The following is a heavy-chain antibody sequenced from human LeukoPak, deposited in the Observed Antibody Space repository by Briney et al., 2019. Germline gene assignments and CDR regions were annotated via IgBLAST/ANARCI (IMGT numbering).Heavy chain of an antibody. CDR2: IRSKAYGETA. J-gene: IGHJ4*02. V-gene: IGHV3-49*03. Sequence: GGSLRLSCTASGFTFGDYAMSWIRQAPGKGLEWVGFIRSKAYGETADYAASVKGRFTISRDDSKAIAYLQMNSLKTEDTAVYYCTRAGGYDFWIDYWGQGTLVTVSS. CDR3: TRAGGYDFWIDY. D-gene: IGHD3-3*01. CDR1: GFTFGDYA.